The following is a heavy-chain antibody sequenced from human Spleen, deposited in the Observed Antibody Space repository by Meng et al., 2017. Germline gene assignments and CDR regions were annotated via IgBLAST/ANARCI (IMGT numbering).Heavy chain of an antibody. V-gene: IGHV4-59*11. CDR3: ARRLHVFGKVWYFDL. J-gene: IGHJ2*01. CDR2: IYYIGIT. Sequence: SETLSFTFSVSGGSISGHYWSWIRQPPGKGLEWFGYIYYIGITNYNPSLKSRVTISLDTSENQFSLKLSSVAAADTAVYYCARRLHVFGKVWYFDLWGRGTLVTVSS. CDR1: GGSISGHY. D-gene: IGHD5-24*01.